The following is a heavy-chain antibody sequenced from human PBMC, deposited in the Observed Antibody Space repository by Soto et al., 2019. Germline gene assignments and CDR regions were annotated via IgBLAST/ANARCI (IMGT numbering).Heavy chain of an antibody. Sequence: QVQLQESGPGLVKPSQTLSLTCTVSGGSISSGGYYWSWIRQHPGKGLEWIGYIYYSGSTYYNPSLTSRATISVDTSKNQFSLKLSSVTAADTAVYYCARGSVVPAAEDYWGQGTLVTVSS. D-gene: IGHD2-2*01. V-gene: IGHV4-31*03. CDR2: IYYSGST. CDR1: GGSISSGGYY. CDR3: ARGSVVPAAEDY. J-gene: IGHJ4*02.